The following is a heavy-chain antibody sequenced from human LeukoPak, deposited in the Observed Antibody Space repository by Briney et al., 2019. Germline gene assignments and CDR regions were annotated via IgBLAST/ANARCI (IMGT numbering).Heavy chain of an antibody. CDR3: ARGQRRRSMIVVPRRAHWFDP. D-gene: IGHD3-22*01. V-gene: IGHV4-4*07. CDR1: GGSISSYY. J-gene: IGHJ5*02. CDR2: IYTSGST. Sequence: SETLSLTCTVSGGSISSYYWSWIRQPAGKGLEWIGRIYTSGSTNYNPSLKSRVTMSVDTSKNQFSLKLSSVTAADTAVYYCARGQRRRSMIVVPRRAHWFDPWGQGTLVTVSS.